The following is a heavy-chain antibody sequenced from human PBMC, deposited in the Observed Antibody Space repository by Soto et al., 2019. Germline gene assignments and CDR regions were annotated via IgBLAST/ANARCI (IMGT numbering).Heavy chain of an antibody. CDR2: IYYSGST. D-gene: IGHD3-9*01. Sequence: SDTLSLTFTVSGCSISRDYWSWIRQPPGKGLEWIGYIYYSGSTNYNPSLKSRVTISVDTSKNQFSLKLSSVTAADTAVYYCAKGDWSGFAWLSQDHDAFDIWGQGTMVTVSS. J-gene: IGHJ3*02. CDR3: AKGDWSGFAWLSQDHDAFDI. CDR1: GCSISRDY. V-gene: IGHV4-59*08.